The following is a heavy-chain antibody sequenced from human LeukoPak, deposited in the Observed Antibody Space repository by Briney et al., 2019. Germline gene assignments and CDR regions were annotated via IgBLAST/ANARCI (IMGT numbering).Heavy chain of an antibody. CDR3: ARDPRYSSSAHVFDI. CDR1: GGSNNSGSYY. Sequence: PSQTLSLTCTVSGGSNNSGSYYWSWIRQPAGKGLEWIGRIYSSGSTNFNPSLKSRVTISQDTSKNQVSLKVNSVTAADTAVYYCARDPRYSSSAHVFDIWGQGTMVTVSS. J-gene: IGHJ3*02. CDR2: IYSSGST. D-gene: IGHD6-6*01. V-gene: IGHV4-61*02.